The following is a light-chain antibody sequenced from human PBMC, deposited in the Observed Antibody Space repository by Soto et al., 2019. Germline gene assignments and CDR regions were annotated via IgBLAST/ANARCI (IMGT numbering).Light chain of an antibody. CDR2: AAS. CDR3: LQDYNYPRT. Sequence: AVQMTQSPSSLSASVGDRVTITSRASQAIRSDLGWYQMKPGKVPKLLIYAASNLQSGVPSRFIGRGYGTDFTLTISSLQPEDFATYYCLQDYNYPRTFGQGTKVEI. V-gene: IGKV1-6*01. J-gene: IGKJ1*01. CDR1: QAIRSD.